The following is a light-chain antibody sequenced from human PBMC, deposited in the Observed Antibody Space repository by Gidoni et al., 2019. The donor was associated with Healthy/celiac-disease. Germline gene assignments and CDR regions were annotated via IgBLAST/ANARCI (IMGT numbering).Light chain of an antibody. J-gene: IGKJ1*01. Sequence: DIQLTQSPSSLSASVGDRVTITCRASQSISSYLNWYQQKPGKAPKLLIYAASSLQSGVPSRFSGSGSGTDFTLTSSRLQPEDFATYYCRQSYSTPRTFGQGTKVEIK. CDR1: QSISSY. CDR3: RQSYSTPRT. V-gene: IGKV1-39*01. CDR2: AAS.